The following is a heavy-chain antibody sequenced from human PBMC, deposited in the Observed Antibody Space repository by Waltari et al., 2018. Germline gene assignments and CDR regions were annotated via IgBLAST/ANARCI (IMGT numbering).Heavy chain of an antibody. CDR2: IKHSGST. CDR1: GGSFSGYY. J-gene: IGHJ6*02. D-gene: IGHD3-9*01. CDR3: ARDAPPYYDILTGYYGMDV. V-gene: IGHV4-34*01. Sequence: QVQLQQWGAGLLKPSETLSLTCAVYGGSFSGYYWSWIRQPPGKGLEWIGEIKHSGSTNYKPARRSRVTISVDTYKNQFSLKLSSVTAEDTAVYYCARDAPPYYDILTGYYGMDVWGQGTTVTVSS.